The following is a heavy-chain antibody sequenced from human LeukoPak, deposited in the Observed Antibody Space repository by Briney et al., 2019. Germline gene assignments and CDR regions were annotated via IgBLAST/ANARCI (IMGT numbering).Heavy chain of an antibody. CDR3: ATGPQEWLNNDY. CDR2: ISYDGSNK. D-gene: IGHD6-19*01. Sequence: PGGSLRLSCAASGFTFSSYGMHWVRQAPGKGLEWVAVISYDGSNKYYADSVKGRFTISRDNSKNTLYLQMNSLRAEDTAVYYCATGPQEWLNNDYWGQGTLVTVSS. CDR1: GFTFSSYG. V-gene: IGHV3-30*03. J-gene: IGHJ4*02.